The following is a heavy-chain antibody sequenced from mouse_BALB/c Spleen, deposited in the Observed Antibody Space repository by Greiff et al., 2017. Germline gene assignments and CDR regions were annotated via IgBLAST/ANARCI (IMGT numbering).Heavy chain of an antibody. V-gene: IGHV5-4*02. J-gene: IGHJ4*01. CDR3: ARSNWDDAMDY. Sequence: EVKLVESGGGLVKPGGSLKLSCAASGFTFSDYYMYWVRQTPEKRLEWVATISDGGSYTYYPDSVKGRFTISRDNAKNNLYLQMSSLKSEDTAMYYCARSNWDDAMDYWGQGTSVTVSS. CDR1: GFTFSDYY. CDR2: ISDGGSYT. D-gene: IGHD4-1*02.